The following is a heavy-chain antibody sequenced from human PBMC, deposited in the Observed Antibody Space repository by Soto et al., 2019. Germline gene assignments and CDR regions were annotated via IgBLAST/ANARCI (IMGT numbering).Heavy chain of an antibody. Sequence: SETLSLTCTVSGGSISTFYWSWFRLPPGKRPEWIGYIYYSGNTKYNPSLTSRVTIQLDTSKTQFSLKMTALTAADTAVYYCARSRGSGWSFDLWGQGTLVTVSS. CDR1: GGSISTFY. J-gene: IGHJ5*02. V-gene: IGHV4-59*12. CDR3: ARSRGSGWSFDL. CDR2: IYYSGNT. D-gene: IGHD6-19*01.